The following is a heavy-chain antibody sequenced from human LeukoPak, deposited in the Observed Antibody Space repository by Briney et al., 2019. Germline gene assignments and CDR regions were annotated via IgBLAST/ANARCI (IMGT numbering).Heavy chain of an antibody. CDR3: ARDWKTNSFDY. J-gene: IGHJ4*02. CDR2: IYYDGSNI. V-gene: IGHV3-33*01. Sequence: GGSLRLSCAASEFTFTTYGMHWVRQAPGKGLEWVAFIYYDGSNIYYADYVKGRFAISREISKNTLYLQMDGLRAEDTAIYYCARDWKTNSFDYWGQGTLVTVSS. CDR1: EFTFTTYG. D-gene: IGHD1-1*01.